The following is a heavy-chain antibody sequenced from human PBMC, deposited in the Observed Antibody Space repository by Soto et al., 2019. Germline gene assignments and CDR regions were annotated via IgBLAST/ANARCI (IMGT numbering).Heavy chain of an antibody. J-gene: IGHJ4*02. D-gene: IGHD1-26*01. CDR3: ARGTGSYQQEYYFDY. Sequence: QVQLQESGPGLVKPSQTLSLTCTVSGGSISSGGYYWSWIRQHPGKGLEWIGYIYYSGSTYYNPSLKSRVTISVDTSKNQFALKLSSVTAADTAVYYCARGTGSYQQEYYFDYWGQGTLVTVSS. V-gene: IGHV4-31*03. CDR1: GGSISSGGYY. CDR2: IYYSGST.